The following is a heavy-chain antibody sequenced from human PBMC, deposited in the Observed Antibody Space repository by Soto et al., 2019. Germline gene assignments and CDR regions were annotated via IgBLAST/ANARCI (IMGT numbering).Heavy chain of an antibody. CDR3: AWEAVQYTSSWYS. D-gene: IGHD6-13*01. V-gene: IGHV1-8*01. CDR2: MNPDSGNT. Sequence: ASVKVSCKASGYTFTSYDINWVRQATGQGPEWMGWMNPDSGNTGYAQKFQGRVTMTRDTSISTAYMELSGLTSEDTAVYYCAWEAVQYTSSWYSWGQGTQVTVSS. CDR1: GYTFTSYD. J-gene: IGHJ5*02.